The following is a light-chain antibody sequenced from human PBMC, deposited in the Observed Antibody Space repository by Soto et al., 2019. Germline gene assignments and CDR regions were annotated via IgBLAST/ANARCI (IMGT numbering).Light chain of an antibody. CDR1: QSITTY. V-gene: IGKV1-39*01. CDR3: QQSFNVPRT. J-gene: IGKJ1*01. Sequence: DIQMTQSPSSLSASVGDRVTITCRASQSITTYLNWYQQRPGKAPNLLIYAASSLQSGVPSRFSGSGYGTDFSLTISSLQPEDFATYYCQQSFNVPRTCGRGTNVEIK. CDR2: AAS.